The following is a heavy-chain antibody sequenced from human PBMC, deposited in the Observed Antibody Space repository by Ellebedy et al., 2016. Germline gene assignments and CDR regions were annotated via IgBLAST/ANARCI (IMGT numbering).Heavy chain of an antibody. Sequence: GGSLRLSCSASGFTFGDYAMSWLRKAPGKGLEWIGFIKSKAYGGTTEYAASVKGRFTISRDDSKSIAYLQMNSLKTEDTAVYYCTIDIAVVLAASKYYYYGMDVWGQGTTVTVSS. CDR2: IKSKAYGGTT. J-gene: IGHJ6*02. V-gene: IGHV3-49*03. D-gene: IGHD2-15*01. CDR1: GFTFGDYA. CDR3: TIDIAVVLAASKYYYYGMDV.